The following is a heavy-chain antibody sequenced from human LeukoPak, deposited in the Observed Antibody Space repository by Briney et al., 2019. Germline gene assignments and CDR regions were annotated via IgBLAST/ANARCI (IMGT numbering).Heavy chain of an antibody. CDR3: ARVGGDSSAKFDP. J-gene: IGHJ5*02. D-gene: IGHD6-19*01. CDR1: GDSFSSSGYY. V-gene: IGHV4-39*07. CDR2: IYYSGST. Sequence: PSETLSLTCTVSGDSFSSSGYYWGWIRQPPGKGLEWIGNIYYSGSTYYNPSLKSRVTISVDTSKNQFSLKLSSVTAADTAVYYCARVGGDSSAKFDPWGQGTLVTVSS.